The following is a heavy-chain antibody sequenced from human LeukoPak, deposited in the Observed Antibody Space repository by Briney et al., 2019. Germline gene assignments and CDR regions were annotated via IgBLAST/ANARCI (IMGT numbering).Heavy chain of an antibody. CDR1: GGSISSYY. CDR3: ARGHYYDSSGYYYNYYYYYYMDV. Sequence: SETLSLTCTVSGGSISSYYRSWIRQPPGKGLEWSGYIYYSGSANYNPSLKSRVAISVDTSKTQFSLTLSFVTAADPAVYYCARGHYYDSSGYYYNYYYYYYMDVWGKGTTVTVSS. V-gene: IGHV4-59*01. D-gene: IGHD3-22*01. CDR2: IYYSGSA. J-gene: IGHJ6*03.